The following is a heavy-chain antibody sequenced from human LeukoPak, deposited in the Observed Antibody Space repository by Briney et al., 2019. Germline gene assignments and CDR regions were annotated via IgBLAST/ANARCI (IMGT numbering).Heavy chain of an antibody. J-gene: IGHJ4*02. CDR3: ARVYYDILTGYYPHYYFDY. CDR2: MNPNSGNT. V-gene: IGHV1-8*03. CDR1: GYTFTSYD. D-gene: IGHD3-9*01. Sequence: GASVKVSCKASGYTFTSYDIKRVRQATGKGLEWMGWMNPNSGNTGYAQKIQGRVTITRNTSISTAYMELSSLRSEDTAVYYCARVYYDILTGYYPHYYFDYWGQGTLVTVSS.